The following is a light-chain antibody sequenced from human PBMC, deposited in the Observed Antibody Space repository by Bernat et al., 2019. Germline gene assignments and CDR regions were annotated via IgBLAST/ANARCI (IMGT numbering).Light chain of an antibody. CDR3: QQSYSTLT. Sequence: DIQMTQSPSSLSASVGDRFTITCRASQSISSFLNCYLQKPGKAPKLLIYAAPSLQSGVPSRFSGSGSGTDFTLTISSLQPEDFATYYWQQSYSTLTFGGVTKGEIK. V-gene: IGKV1-39*01. CDR1: QSISSF. J-gene: IGKJ4*01. CDR2: AAP.